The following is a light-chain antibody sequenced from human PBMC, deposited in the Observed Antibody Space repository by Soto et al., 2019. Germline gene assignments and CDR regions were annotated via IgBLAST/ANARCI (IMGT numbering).Light chain of an antibody. CDR2: GAY. J-gene: IGKJ3*01. Sequence: EIVLTQSPGTLSLSPGERATLSCRASQSVASTYLAWYQHKPGQAPRLLIYGAYNRATGIPDRFSGSGSGTDFTLTISRLDPEDFAVYYCQQYGSFTTFGPGTKVDIK. CDR3: QQYGSFTT. CDR1: QSVASTY. V-gene: IGKV3-20*01.